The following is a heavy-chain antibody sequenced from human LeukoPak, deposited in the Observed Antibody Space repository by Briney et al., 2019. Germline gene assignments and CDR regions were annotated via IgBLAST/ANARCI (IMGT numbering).Heavy chain of an antibody. D-gene: IGHD3-10*01. CDR1: GGAINGYY. Sequence: PSETLSLTCTVSGGAINGYYWSWIRQPPGKGLEWIGEIYHSGSTNYNPSLKSRVTISVDKSKNQFSLKLSSVTAADTAVYYCAGTYGSGSYTAFDIWGQGTMVTVSS. J-gene: IGHJ3*02. CDR2: IYHSGST. V-gene: IGHV4-34*01. CDR3: AGTYGSGSYTAFDI.